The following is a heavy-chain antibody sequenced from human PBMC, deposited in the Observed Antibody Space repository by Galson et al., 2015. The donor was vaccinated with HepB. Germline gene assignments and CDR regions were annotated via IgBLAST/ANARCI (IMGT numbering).Heavy chain of an antibody. D-gene: IGHD6-13*01. CDR3: ALGGKQQLGHLFDY. CDR1: GFTFSSYA. J-gene: IGHJ4*02. Sequence: SLRLSCAASGFTFSSYAMHWFRQAPGKGLEWVAVISYDGSNKYYADSVKGRFTISRDNSKNTLYLQMNSLRAEDTAVYYCALGGKQQLGHLFDYWGQGTLVTVSS. V-gene: IGHV3-30-3*01. CDR2: ISYDGSNK.